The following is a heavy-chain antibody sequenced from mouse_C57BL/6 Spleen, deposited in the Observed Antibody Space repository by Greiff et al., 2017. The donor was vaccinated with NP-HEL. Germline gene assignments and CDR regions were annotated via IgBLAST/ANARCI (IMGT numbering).Heavy chain of an antibody. J-gene: IGHJ2*01. CDR1: GFTFSNYW. CDR2: IRLKSDNYAT. Sequence: EVKVEESGGGLVQPGGSMKLSCVASGFTFSNYWMNWVRQSPEKGLEWVAQIRLKSDNYATHYAESVKGRFTISRDDSKSSVYLQMNNLRAEDTGIYYCITTEDWGQGTTLTVSS. V-gene: IGHV6-3*01. D-gene: IGHD1-1*01. CDR3: ITTED.